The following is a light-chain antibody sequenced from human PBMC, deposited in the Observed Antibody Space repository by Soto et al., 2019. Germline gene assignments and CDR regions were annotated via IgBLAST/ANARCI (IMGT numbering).Light chain of an antibody. V-gene: IGKV3-15*01. CDR3: QQYNNWPYT. CDR1: QSVGSN. J-gene: IGKJ2*01. CDR2: GAS. Sequence: EIVMTQSPATLSVSPGERATLSCRASQSVGSNLALYQQKPGQAPRLLIYGASTRATGIPARFSGSGSGTEFTLTISSLQSKDSAVYYCQQYNNWPYTFGQGTKLEIK.